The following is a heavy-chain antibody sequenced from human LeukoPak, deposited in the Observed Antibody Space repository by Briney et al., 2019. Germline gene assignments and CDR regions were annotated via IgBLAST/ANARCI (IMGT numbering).Heavy chain of an antibody. D-gene: IGHD1-26*01. CDR1: GFTFSDYY. CDR3: ARVKGSYPNDY. Sequence: GGSLRLSCAASGFTFSDYYMSWIRQAPGRGLEWISYISSRPGTIYYADSVKGRFTISRDNAKNSLYLQMNSLRVEDTAVYYCARVKGSYPNDYWGQGTLVTVSS. CDR2: ISSRPGTI. J-gene: IGHJ4*02. V-gene: IGHV3-11*04.